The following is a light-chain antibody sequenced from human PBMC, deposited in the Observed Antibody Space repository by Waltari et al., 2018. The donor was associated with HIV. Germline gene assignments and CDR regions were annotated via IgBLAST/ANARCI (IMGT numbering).Light chain of an antibody. CDR2: EVT. Sequence: QSALTQPASVSGSPGQSIPISCTGTSRNVGSDDLVSWYQQHPGEAPKLIIYEVTKWPSGVSNRFSGSKSGNTASLTISGLQAEDEADYYCCSCPRSGIRYVFGTGTKVTVL. CDR1: SRNVGSDDL. V-gene: IGLV2-23*02. CDR3: CSCPRSGIRYV. J-gene: IGLJ1*01.